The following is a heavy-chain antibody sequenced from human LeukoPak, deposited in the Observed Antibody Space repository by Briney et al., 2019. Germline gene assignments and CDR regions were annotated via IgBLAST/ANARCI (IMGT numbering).Heavy chain of an antibody. D-gene: IGHD3-3*01. V-gene: IGHV1-46*01. CDR2: INPSGGST. J-gene: IGHJ4*02. CDR3: AGELLEGDHTEDY. Sequence: GASVKVSCKASGYTFTSYYMHWVRQAPGQGLEWMGIINPSGGSTSYAQKFQGRVTMTRDMSTSTVYMELSSLRSEDTAVYYCAGELLEGDHTEDYWGQGTLVTVSS. CDR1: GYTFTSYY.